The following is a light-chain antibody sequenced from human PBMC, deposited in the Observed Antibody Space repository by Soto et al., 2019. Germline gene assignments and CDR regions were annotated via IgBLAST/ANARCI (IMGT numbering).Light chain of an antibody. Sequence: DIVMTQTPLSSPVTLGQPASISCRSSQSLVHRDGNTYLTWFQQRPGQPPRLLLYKISNRFSGVPDRFRGSGAGTDFTLKISRVEAEDVGVYYCMQATQFPWTFGQGTKVEI. CDR1: QSLVHRDGNTY. J-gene: IGKJ1*01. V-gene: IGKV2-24*01. CDR2: KIS. CDR3: MQATQFPWT.